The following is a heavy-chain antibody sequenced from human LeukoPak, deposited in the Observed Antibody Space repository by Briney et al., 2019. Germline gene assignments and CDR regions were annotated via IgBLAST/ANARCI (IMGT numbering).Heavy chain of an antibody. CDR3: ARDAVDTANAV. CDR1: GFTFTTYW. J-gene: IGHJ6*02. CDR2: INSDGSIT. D-gene: IGHD5-18*01. V-gene: IGHV3-74*01. Sequence: GGSLRLSCAASGFTFTTYWMHWVRQAPGKGLVWASHINSDGSITSYADSVKGRFTISRDNAKNTLYLQMNSLRAEDTAVYYCARDAVDTANAVWGQGTTVTVSS.